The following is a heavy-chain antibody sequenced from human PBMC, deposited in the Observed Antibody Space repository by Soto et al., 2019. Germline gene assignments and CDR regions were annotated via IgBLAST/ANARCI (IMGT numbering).Heavy chain of an antibody. D-gene: IGHD6-13*01. CDR1: GFTFSSYG. V-gene: IGHV3-30*18. Sequence: PGGSLRLSCAASGFTFSSYGMHWVRQAPGKGLEWVAVISYDGSNRYYADSVKGRFTISRDNSKNTLYLQMNSLRAEDTAVYYCAKDAVGPIAAAVWDYWGQGTLVTVSS. CDR2: ISYDGSNR. J-gene: IGHJ4*02. CDR3: AKDAVGPIAAAVWDY.